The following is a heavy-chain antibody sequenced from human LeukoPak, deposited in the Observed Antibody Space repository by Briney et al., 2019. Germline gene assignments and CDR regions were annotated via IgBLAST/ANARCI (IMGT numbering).Heavy chain of an antibody. V-gene: IGHV3-23*01. Sequence: GGSLRLSCAASGFAFNFFAMSWVRQVPGKGPEWLSPINANAGSTYYANSVKGRSTISRDNSKNTLYLQLNSLRAEDTAGDFCAKPISGGLAVTADWFDPWGQGTLVTVSS. J-gene: IGHJ5*02. CDR2: INANAGST. CDR1: GFAFNFFA. CDR3: AKPISGGLAVTADWFDP. D-gene: IGHD6-19*01.